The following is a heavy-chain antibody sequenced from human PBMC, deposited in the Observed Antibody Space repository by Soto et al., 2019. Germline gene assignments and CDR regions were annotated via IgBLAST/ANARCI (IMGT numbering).Heavy chain of an antibody. D-gene: IGHD3-10*01. CDR1: GFTFSSYA. CDR2: VSAGGDMT. CDR3: ARGDRGGSGYQASYYYSGLDV. Sequence: GGSLRLSCAASGFTFSSYAMSWVRQAPGKGLEWVSSVSAGGDMTYYSDSVKGRFTISRDNSNNALFLQMNSLRAEDTALYYCARGDRGGSGYQASYYYSGLDVWGQGTMVTVS. J-gene: IGHJ6*02. V-gene: IGHV3-23*01.